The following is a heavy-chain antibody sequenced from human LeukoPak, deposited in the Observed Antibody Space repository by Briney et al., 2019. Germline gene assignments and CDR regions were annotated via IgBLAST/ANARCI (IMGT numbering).Heavy chain of an antibody. CDR2: INSDGSST. CDR1: GFTFSSYW. D-gene: IGHD3-10*01. Sequence: GGSLRLSCAASGFTFSSYWMHWVRQAPGKGLVWVSRINSDGSSTSYADSVKGRFTISRDNAKNSLYLQMNSLRAEDTAVYYCARAYYYGSGSYRFPMDVWGKGTTVTISS. CDR3: ARAYYYGSGSYRFPMDV. V-gene: IGHV3-74*01. J-gene: IGHJ6*03.